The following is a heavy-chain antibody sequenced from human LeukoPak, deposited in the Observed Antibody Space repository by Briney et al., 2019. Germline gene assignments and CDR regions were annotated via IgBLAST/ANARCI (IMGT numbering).Heavy chain of an antibody. CDR2: ISYDGSNK. Sequence: GRSLRLSCAASGFTFSSYDMHWVRQAPGNGLEWVAVISYDGSNKYYADSVKGRSTISRDNSKNTLYLQMNSLRAEDTAVYYCAKDQYYYGSGSYYPRVYYYYGMDVWGQGTTVTVS. D-gene: IGHD3-10*01. CDR1: GFTFSSYD. V-gene: IGHV3-30*18. CDR3: AKDQYYYGSGSYYPRVYYYYGMDV. J-gene: IGHJ6*02.